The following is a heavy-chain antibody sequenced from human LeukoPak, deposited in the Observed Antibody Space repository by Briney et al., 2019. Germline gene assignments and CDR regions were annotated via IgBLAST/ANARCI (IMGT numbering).Heavy chain of an antibody. J-gene: IGHJ4*02. CDR2: IAHSGAI. Sequence: SETLSLTCTVSGGSIRSYSWNWIRHSPEKGLEWIGYIAHSGAISYKSSLKSRVTISVDTSKNQLSLKLTSVTAADTAVYYCARWDDSAWAFGNWGPGTLVTVSS. CDR3: ARWDDSAWAFGN. D-gene: IGHD6-19*01. V-gene: IGHV4-59*08. CDR1: GGSIRSYS.